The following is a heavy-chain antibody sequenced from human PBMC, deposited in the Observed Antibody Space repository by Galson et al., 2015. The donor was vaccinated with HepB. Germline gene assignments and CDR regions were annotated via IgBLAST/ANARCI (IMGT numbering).Heavy chain of an antibody. D-gene: IGHD2-2*01. CDR1: GFSFSTYG. V-gene: IGHV3-33*01. CDR3: PRDQLPGPACYYCYGMDV. CDR2: IWYDGSNK. Sequence: SLRLSCAASGFSFSTYGMHWVRQAPGKGLEWVAVIWYDGSNKNYVDSVKGRFTISRDNSKNTLYLQVNILRAEDTAVYYCPRDQLPGPACYYCYGMDVWGQGTTVTVSS. J-gene: IGHJ6*02.